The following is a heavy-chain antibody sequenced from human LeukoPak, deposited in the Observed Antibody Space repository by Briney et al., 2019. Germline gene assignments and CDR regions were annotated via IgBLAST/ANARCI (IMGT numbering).Heavy chain of an antibody. CDR2: IWYDGSNK. CDR3: ARDMFGGTYDILTDSPGAFDI. V-gene: IGHV3-33*01. D-gene: IGHD3-9*01. CDR1: GLTFSSYG. J-gene: IGHJ3*02. Sequence: GSLSLSCAASGLTFSSYGMHWVRPAPGKGLEWVAVIWYDGSNKYYADSVKGRFTISRDNSKNTLYLQMNSLRAEDTAVYYCARDMFGGTYDILTDSPGAFDIWGQGTMVTVSS.